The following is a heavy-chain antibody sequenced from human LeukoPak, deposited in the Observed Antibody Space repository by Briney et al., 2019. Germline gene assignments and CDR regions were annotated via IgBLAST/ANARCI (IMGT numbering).Heavy chain of an antibody. CDR2: IYSGGST. CDR1: GFTVSSNY. V-gene: IGHV3-66*01. J-gene: IGHJ4*02. CDR3: ARAKPKNMVRGLIMRRESRYYFDY. D-gene: IGHD3-10*01. Sequence: GGSLRLSCAASGFTVSSNYMSWVRQAPGKGLEWVSVIYSGGSTYYADSVKGRFTISRDNSKNTLYIQMNSLRAEDTAVYYCARAKPKNMVRGLIMRRESRYYFDYWGQGTLVTASS.